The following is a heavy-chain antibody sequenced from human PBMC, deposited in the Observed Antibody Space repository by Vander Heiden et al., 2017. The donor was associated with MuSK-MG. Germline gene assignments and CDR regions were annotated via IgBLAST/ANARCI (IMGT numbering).Heavy chain of an antibody. CDR1: GFTFSSYG. D-gene: IGHD2-8*01. J-gene: IGHJ4*02. CDR3: AKVAVLMVYAIDYFDY. Sequence: QVQLVESGGGVVQPGRSLRLSCAASGFTFSSYGMHWVRQAPGKGLEWVAVISYDGSNKYYADSVKGRFTISRDNSKNTLYLQMNSLRAEETAVYYCAKVAVLMVYAIDYFDYWGQGTLVTVSS. CDR2: ISYDGSNK. V-gene: IGHV3-30*18.